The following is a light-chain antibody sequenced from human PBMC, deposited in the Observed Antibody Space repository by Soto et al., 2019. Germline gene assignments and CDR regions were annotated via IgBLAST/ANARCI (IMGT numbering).Light chain of an antibody. CDR2: DVS. V-gene: IGLV2-8*01. CDR3: SSYAGRHSYV. Sequence: QSALTQPPSASGSPGQSVTISCTGTSIDVGAYNYVSWYQQHPGKAPRLMIYDVSKRPSGVPDRFSGSKSGNTASLPVSGLQAEDEADYFCSSYAGRHSYVFGAGTRSPS. J-gene: IGLJ1*01. CDR1: SIDVGAYNY.